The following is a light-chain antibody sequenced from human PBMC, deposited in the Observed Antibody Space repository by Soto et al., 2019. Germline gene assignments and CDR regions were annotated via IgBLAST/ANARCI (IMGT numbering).Light chain of an antibody. CDR3: QQFSSYPLT. CDR2: DAS. V-gene: IGKV3-20*01. J-gene: IGKJ4*01. Sequence: FVLTQSPGSLTQAPCEIATLSCSTIPAFRNNYLAWYQQKPGQAPRLLIYDASSRATGIPDRFSGGGSGTDFTLTISRLEPEDFAVYYCQQFSSYPLTFGGGTKVDI. CDR1: PAFRNNY.